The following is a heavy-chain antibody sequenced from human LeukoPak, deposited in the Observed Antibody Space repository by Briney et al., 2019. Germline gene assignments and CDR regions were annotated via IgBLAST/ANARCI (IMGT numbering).Heavy chain of an antibody. CDR2: ITTSSTYI. CDR1: GFTFSSYS. CDR3: ARGKYNSGWFDF. Sequence: PGGSLRLSCAASGFTFSSYSMSWARQAPGKGLEWVSSITTSSTYISYADSVKGRFTISRDNAKNSLYLQMNSLRAEDTAVYYCARGKYNSGWFDFWGQGTLVPVSS. J-gene: IGHJ4*02. V-gene: IGHV3-21*01. D-gene: IGHD6-19*01.